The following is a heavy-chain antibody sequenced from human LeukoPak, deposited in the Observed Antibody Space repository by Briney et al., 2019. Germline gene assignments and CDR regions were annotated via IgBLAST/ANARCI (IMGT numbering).Heavy chain of an antibody. V-gene: IGHV1-2*02. Sequence: GASLKISCKGSGSTFTGYYMHWVRQAPGQGLEGMGWINPNSGGTNYAQKFQGRVTMTRDTSISTAYMELSRLRSDDTAVYYCARGIVVVPAAMKTRKRLGKIDYWGQGTLVTVSS. CDR1: GSTFTGYY. D-gene: IGHD2-2*01. CDR2: INPNSGGT. J-gene: IGHJ4*02. CDR3: ARGIVVVPAAMKTRKRLGKIDY.